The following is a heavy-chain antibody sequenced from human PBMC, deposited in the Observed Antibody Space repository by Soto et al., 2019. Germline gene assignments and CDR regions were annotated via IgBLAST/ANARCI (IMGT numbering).Heavy chain of an antibody. CDR3: TKDQIIMLRAVHPLHY. V-gene: IGHV1-3*01. J-gene: IGHJ4*02. Sequence: VSVEVCWEACGFGFVCCALCWVCQAPGQRLEWMGWINADNGNTRYSQRLQGRVTITGDTSANTAYMELSDLRSEDTAVYYRTKDQIIMLRAVHPLHYSRQRTLVTV. CDR2: INADNGNT. D-gene: IGHD3-10*01. CDR1: GFGFVCCA.